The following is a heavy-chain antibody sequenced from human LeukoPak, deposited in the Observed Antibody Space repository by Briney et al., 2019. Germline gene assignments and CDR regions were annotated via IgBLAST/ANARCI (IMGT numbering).Heavy chain of an antibody. J-gene: IGHJ3*02. Sequence: GGSLRLSCAASGFTFSDYYMSWIRQAPGKGLEWVSYISSSGSTIYYAGSVKGRFTISRDNAKNSLYLQMNSLRAEDTAVYYCASPYYYVSSGYYNDAFDIWGQGTMVTVSS. CDR2: ISSSGSTI. V-gene: IGHV3-11*01. CDR3: ASPYYYVSSGYYNDAFDI. CDR1: GFTFSDYY. D-gene: IGHD3-22*01.